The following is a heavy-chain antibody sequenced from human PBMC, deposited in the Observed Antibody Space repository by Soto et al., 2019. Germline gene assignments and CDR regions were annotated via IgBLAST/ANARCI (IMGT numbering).Heavy chain of an antibody. D-gene: IGHD6-13*01. V-gene: IGHV1-2*02. J-gene: IGHJ4*02. CDR1: GYTFTGYY. Sequence: ASVKVSCKASGYTFTGYYMHWVRQAPGQGLEWMGWINPNSGGTNYAQKFQGRVTMTRDTSISTAYMELSRLRSDDTAVYYCARAPGYSSSWHDYWGQGTLVTSPQ. CDR2: INPNSGGT. CDR3: ARAPGYSSSWHDY.